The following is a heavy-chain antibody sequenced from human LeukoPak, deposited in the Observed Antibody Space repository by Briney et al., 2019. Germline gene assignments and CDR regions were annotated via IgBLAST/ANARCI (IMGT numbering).Heavy chain of an antibody. J-gene: IGHJ4*02. CDR1: GFTFSDYY. V-gene: IGHV3-11*04. D-gene: IGHD3-10*01. Sequence: GGSLRLSCAASGFTFSDYYMSWIRQAPGEGLGWVSYISSSGSTIYYADSVKGRFTISRDNAKNSLYLQMNSLRAEDTAVYYCAREGFTMVRGPHDYWGQGTLVTVSS. CDR3: AREGFTMVRGPHDY. CDR2: ISSSGSTI.